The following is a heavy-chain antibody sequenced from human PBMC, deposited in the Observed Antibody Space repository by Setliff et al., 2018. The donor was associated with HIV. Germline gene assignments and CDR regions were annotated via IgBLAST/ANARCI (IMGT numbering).Heavy chain of an antibody. Sequence: ASVKVSCKASGYTFSSYGISWVRQTPGQGLEWMGWISAANDKKYYAPKVHDRITLTMDISTTTAHLQLRSLRSDDTAVYFCAREVVSNTGSYYKQYWGQGTLVTVSS. D-gene: IGHD3-10*01. CDR1: GYTFSSYG. CDR3: AREVVSNTGSYYKQY. J-gene: IGHJ4*02. CDR2: ISAANDKK. V-gene: IGHV1-18*01.